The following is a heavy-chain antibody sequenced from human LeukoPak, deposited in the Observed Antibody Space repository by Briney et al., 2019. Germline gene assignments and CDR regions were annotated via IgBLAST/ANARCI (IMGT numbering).Heavy chain of an antibody. Sequence: GGSLRLSCAASGFTFSSYWMSWVRQAPGKGLEWVANIKQDGSEKYYVDSVKGRFTISRDNAKNSLYLQMNSLRAEDTAVYYCASLEGSGYPADAFDIRGQGTMVTVSS. V-gene: IGHV3-7*01. J-gene: IGHJ3*02. CDR3: ASLEGSGYPADAFDI. CDR2: IKQDGSEK. CDR1: GFTFSSYW. D-gene: IGHD3-22*01.